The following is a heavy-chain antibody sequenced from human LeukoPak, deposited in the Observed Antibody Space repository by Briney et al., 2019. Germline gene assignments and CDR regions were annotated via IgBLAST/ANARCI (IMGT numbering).Heavy chain of an antibody. J-gene: IGHJ5*02. CDR1: GYSVTCYW. CDR3: ARRTFGGNWFDP. CDR2: IYPGDSDT. Sequence: ESLKISCKGSGYSVTCYWICWVGQMPGKCLELMGIIYPGDSDTRYSPSFQGQVTISADKSISTAYLQWSSLKASDTAMYYCARRTFGGNWFDPWGQGTLVTVSS. D-gene: IGHD4-23*01. V-gene: IGHV5-51*01.